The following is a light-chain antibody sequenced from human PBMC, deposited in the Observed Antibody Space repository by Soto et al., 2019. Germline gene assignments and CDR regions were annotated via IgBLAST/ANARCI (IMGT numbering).Light chain of an antibody. CDR3: QQYGISPFA. CDR2: GAS. J-gene: IGKJ3*01. CDR1: QSVSSNY. V-gene: IGKV3-20*01. Sequence: ENVLTQSPGTLSLSPGERATLSCRASQSVSSNYLAWYQQKPGQAPRLLIYGASSRATGIPDRFSGSGSGTDFTLTISRLEPEDFAVYYCQQYGISPFAFGPGTKVDIK.